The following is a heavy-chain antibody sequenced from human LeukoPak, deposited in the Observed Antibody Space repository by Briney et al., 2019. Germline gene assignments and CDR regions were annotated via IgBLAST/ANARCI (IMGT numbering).Heavy chain of an antibody. J-gene: IGHJ4*02. CDR3: ATETNGRHYDY. CDR1: GFTFDDYW. Sequence: MSGGSLRLSCAASGFTFDDYWMSWVRQAPGKGLEWVASIGPTGFDRYHADSIKGRFTISRDNANNFLYLQMDSLRAEDTAVYYCATETNGRHYDYWGQGTLLTVSS. D-gene: IGHD1-14*01. V-gene: IGHV3-21*06. CDR2: IGPTGFDR.